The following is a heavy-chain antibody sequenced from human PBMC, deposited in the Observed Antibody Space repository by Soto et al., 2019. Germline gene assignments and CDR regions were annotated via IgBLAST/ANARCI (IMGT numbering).Heavy chain of an antibody. CDR2: INPNSGAT. V-gene: IGHV1-2*02. J-gene: IGHJ5*02. D-gene: IGHD3-3*01. CDR1: GYSFTDYF. CDR3: ARDFWSGYSRGNWFDP. Sequence: QVQLVQSGPEVKKPGASVKVSCKASGYSFTDYFMHWVRQAPGQGLEWMGWINPNSGATTYAQKFQGRVTMTRDTSIITAYMELRRLRPDDSAVYYCARDFWSGYSRGNWFDPWGQGTLVTVSS.